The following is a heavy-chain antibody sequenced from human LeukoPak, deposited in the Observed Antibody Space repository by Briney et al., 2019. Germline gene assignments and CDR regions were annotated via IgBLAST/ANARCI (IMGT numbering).Heavy chain of an antibody. J-gene: IGHJ4*02. Sequence: ASVKVSCKASGYTFTGYYIHWVRQAPGQGLEWMGCINPNSGGTNYTQKFQGRVTMTRDTSISTAYMELSRLRSDDTAVYYCASDYYGSGSYSHPYYFDYWGQGTLVTVPS. CDR1: GYTFTGYY. CDR2: INPNSGGT. D-gene: IGHD3-10*01. V-gene: IGHV1-2*02. CDR3: ASDYYGSGSYSHPYYFDY.